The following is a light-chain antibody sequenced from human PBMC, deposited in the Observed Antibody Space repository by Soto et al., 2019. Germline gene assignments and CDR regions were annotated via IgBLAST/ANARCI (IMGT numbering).Light chain of an antibody. CDR1: SSDVGSYNL. V-gene: IGLV2-23*03. CDR2: EGN. J-gene: IGLJ3*02. CDR3: CSSAGSSTFWV. Sequence: QSALTQPASVSGSPGQSITISCTGTSSDVGSYNLVSWYQQHPGNAPKLMIYEGNKRPSGVSNRFSGSKSGNTASLTISGLQAEDEADYYCCSSAGSSTFWVFGGGIKLTVL.